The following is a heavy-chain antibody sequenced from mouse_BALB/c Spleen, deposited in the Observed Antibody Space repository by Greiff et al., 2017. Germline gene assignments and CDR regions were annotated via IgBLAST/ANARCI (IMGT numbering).Heavy chain of an antibody. Sequence: EVQRVESGGGLVQPGGSRKLSCAASGFTFSSFGMHWVRQAPEKGLEWVAYISSGSSTIYYADTVKGRFTISRDKPKNTLFLQMTSLRSEDTAMYYCARWGTGLYAMDYWGQGTSVTVSS. D-gene: IGHD3-3*01. CDR1: GFTFSSFG. J-gene: IGHJ4*01. V-gene: IGHV5-17*02. CDR2: ISSGSSTI. CDR3: ARWGTGLYAMDY.